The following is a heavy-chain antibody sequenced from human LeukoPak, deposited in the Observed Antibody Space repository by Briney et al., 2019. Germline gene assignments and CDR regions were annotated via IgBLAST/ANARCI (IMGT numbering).Heavy chain of an antibody. CDR1: GFTFSSYG. Sequence: GGSLRLSCAASGFTFSSYGMHWVRQVPGKGLVWVSRINTDVSSTIYADSVKGRFTLSRDNAKTTLYLQMNSLRAEDTAVYYCARYDGYGRFDPWGQGTLVTVSS. J-gene: IGHJ5*02. CDR3: ARYDGYGRFDP. CDR2: INTDVSST. D-gene: IGHD3-10*01. V-gene: IGHV3-74*01.